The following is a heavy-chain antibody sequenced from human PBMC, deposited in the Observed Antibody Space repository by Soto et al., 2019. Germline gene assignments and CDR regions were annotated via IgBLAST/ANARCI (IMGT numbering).Heavy chain of an antibody. CDR2: IRSKAYGGAT. Sequence: GSLRLSCTASGFTFGDYAMSWFRQAPGKGLEWVGFIRSKAYGGATEYAASVKGRFTISRDDSKSIAYLQMNSLKTEDTAVYYCTRAWGGVVVVPAASPGAFDIWGQRTMVTVSS. CDR1: GFTFGDYA. V-gene: IGHV3-49*03. CDR3: TRAWGGVVVVPAASPGAFDI. D-gene: IGHD2-2*01. J-gene: IGHJ3*02.